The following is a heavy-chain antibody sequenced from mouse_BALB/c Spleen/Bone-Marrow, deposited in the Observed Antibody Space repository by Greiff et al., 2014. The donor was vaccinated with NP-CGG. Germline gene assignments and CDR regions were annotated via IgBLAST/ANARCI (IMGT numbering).Heavy chain of an antibody. CDR3: ARGYYDDY. J-gene: IGHJ2*01. V-gene: IGHV7-3*02. CDR1: GFTFTDYF. CDR2: IRNEANGYTT. D-gene: IGHD2-4*01. Sequence: EVQLVESGGGLVQPGGSLRLSCATSGFTFTDYFMTWVRQPPGKALEWLGFIRNEANGYTTEYSASVKGRFTISRNNSQSILYLQMNTLRAEDSATYYCARGYYDDYWGQGTTLTVSS.